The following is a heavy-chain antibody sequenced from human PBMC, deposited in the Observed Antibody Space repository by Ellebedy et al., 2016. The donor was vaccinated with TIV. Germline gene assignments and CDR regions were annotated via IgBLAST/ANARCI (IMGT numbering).Heavy chain of an antibody. J-gene: IGHJ3*02. V-gene: IGHV5-51*01. CDR3: ARHLTYCHGDCSDAFDI. CDR2: ISPADSPL. CDR1: GYSFTNYW. D-gene: IGHD2-21*02. Sequence: GESLKISCKGFGYSFTNYWIVSVRQMPGKGLEWMGVISPADSPLRSSPSFQGQVTISADKSISTAYMQWSSLKASDTAMYYCARHLTYCHGDCSDAFDIWGQGTMVTVSS.